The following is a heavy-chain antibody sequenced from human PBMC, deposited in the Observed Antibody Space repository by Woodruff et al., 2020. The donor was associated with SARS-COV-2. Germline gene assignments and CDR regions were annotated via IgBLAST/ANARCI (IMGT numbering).Heavy chain of an antibody. CDR2: IYYSGTT. D-gene: IGHD2-21*01. Sequence: DGLEWIGSIYYSGTTYYNPSLKSRVAISIDTSRNQFSLILSSVTAADTAVYYCARDRSISWYYSWG. V-gene: IGHV4-38-2*02. J-gene: IGHJ5*01. CDR3: ARDRSISWYYS.